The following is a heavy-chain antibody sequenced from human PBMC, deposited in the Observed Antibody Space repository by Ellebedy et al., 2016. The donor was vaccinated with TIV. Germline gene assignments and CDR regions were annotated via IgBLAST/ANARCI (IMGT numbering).Heavy chain of an antibody. J-gene: IGHJ6*02. V-gene: IGHV4-59*01. CDR2: IYYSGST. CDR1: GGSISSYY. CDR3: ARGDYYDSSGYYAYYYYYGMDV. D-gene: IGHD3-22*01. Sequence: SETLSLXXTVSGGSISSYYWNWIRQPPGKGLEWVGYIYYSGSTNYNPSLKSRVTISVDTSKNQFSLKLSSVTAADTAVYYCARGDYYDSSGYYAYYYYYGMDVWGQGTTVTVSS.